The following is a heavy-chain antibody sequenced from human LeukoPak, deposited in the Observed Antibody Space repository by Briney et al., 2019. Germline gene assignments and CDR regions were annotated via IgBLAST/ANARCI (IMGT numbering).Heavy chain of an antibody. CDR3: AKGAGVELLIELDS. Sequence: GGSLRLSCAASGFTFSNFAMHWVRQAPGKGLERVAVVSYDGSNEYYAASVKGRFTISRDNSGSKLHLQMNSLRPEDTAVYYCAKGAGVELLIELDSWGQGALVTVSS. CDR1: GFTFSNFA. J-gene: IGHJ5*01. CDR2: VSYDGSNE. V-gene: IGHV3-30*01. D-gene: IGHD1-26*01.